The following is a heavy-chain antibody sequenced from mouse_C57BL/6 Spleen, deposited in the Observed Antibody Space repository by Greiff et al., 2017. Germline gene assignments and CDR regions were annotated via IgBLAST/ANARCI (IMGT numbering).Heavy chain of an antibody. J-gene: IGHJ3*01. Sequence: DVKLVESGGDLVKPGGSLKLSCAASGFTFSSYGMSWVRQTPDKRLEWVATISSGGSYTYYPDSVKGRFTISRDNAKNTLYLQMSSLKSEDTAMYYCARDWAYWGQGTLVTVSA. V-gene: IGHV5-6*02. CDR2: ISSGGSYT. CDR3: ARDWAY. CDR1: GFTFSSYG.